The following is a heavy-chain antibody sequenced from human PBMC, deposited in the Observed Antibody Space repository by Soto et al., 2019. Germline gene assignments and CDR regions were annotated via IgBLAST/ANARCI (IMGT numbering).Heavy chain of an antibody. Sequence: QLQLQESGPGLVKPSETLSLTCTVSGGSISSSSYYWGWIRQPPGKGLEWIGSIYYSGSTYYNPSLKSRVTISVDTSKNQFSLKXSSVTAADTAVYYXARXXXXYYYDSSGSPDYWGQGTLVTVSS. V-gene: IGHV4-39*01. CDR3: ARXXXXYYYDSSGSPDY. D-gene: IGHD3-22*01. J-gene: IGHJ4*02. CDR2: IYYSGST. CDR1: GGSISSSSYY.